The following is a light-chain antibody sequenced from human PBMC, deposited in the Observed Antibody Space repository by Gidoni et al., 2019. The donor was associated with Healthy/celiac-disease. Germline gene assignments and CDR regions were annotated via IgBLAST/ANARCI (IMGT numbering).Light chain of an antibody. J-gene: IGKJ2*01. CDR1: QSVSSN. CDR2: GAS. Sequence: EIVMTQSPATLSVSPGERATLSCRASQSVSSNLAWYQQEPGQAPRLLIYGASTRATGIPARFSGSGSGTEFTLTISSLQSEDFAIYHCQQYNNWPPAYTFGQGTKLEIK. V-gene: IGKV3-15*01. CDR3: QQYNNWPPAYT.